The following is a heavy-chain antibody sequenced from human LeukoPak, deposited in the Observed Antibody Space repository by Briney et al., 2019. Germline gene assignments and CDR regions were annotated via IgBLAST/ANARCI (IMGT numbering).Heavy chain of an antibody. CDR2: ISLSGSTI. CDR1: GFTFSYFE. V-gene: IGHV3-48*03. CDR3: ARDAYCGGDCYFAFQH. J-gene: IGHJ1*01. Sequence: GGSLRLSCAASGFTFSYFEMNWVRQDPGKGLEWLSSISLSGSTIYYADSVKGRFTISRDNAKSSLYLQMNSLRAEDTAVYYCARDAYCGGDCYFAFQHWGQGTLVTVSS. D-gene: IGHD2-21*02.